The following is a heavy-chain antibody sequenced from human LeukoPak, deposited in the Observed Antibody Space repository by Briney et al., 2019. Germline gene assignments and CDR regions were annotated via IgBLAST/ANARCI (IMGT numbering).Heavy chain of an antibody. V-gene: IGHV4-30-2*01. CDR2: IYHSGST. CDR1: GGSISSGGYS. D-gene: IGHD1-7*01. Sequence: PSETLSLTCAVSGGSISSGGYSWSWIRQPPGKGLEWIGYIYHSGSTYYNPSLKSRVTISVDRSKNQFSLKLSSVTAADTAVYYCARTITGTTASIYFDYWGQGTLVTVPS. CDR3: ARTITGTTASIYFDY. J-gene: IGHJ4*02.